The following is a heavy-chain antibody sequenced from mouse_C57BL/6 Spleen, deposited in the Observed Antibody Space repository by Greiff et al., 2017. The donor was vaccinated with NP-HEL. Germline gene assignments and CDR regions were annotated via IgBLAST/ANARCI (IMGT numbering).Heavy chain of an antibody. Sequence: VQLVESGAELVKPGASVKISCKASGYAFSSYWMNWVKQRPGKGLEWIGQIYPGDGDTNYNGKFKGKATLTADKSSSTAYMQLSSLTSEDSAVYIGANSDCSYYFAYWGQGTPLTVSA. D-gene: IGHD2-12*01. CDR3: ANSDCSYYFAY. CDR1: GYAFSSYW. J-gene: IGHJ2*01. V-gene: IGHV1-80*01. CDR2: IYPGDGDT.